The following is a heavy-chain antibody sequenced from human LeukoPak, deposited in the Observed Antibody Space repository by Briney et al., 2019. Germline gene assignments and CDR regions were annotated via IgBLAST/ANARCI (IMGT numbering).Heavy chain of an antibody. CDR1: GFTFSSFG. J-gene: IGHJ5*02. Sequence: PGGSLRLSCAASGFTFSSFGMNWVRQAPGKGLEWVSYISSSRSTIYYADSVNGRFIISRDNAKNSLYLQMNSLRAEDTAVYYCARENFGEHRWFDPRGQGTLVTVSS. D-gene: IGHD3-10*01. CDR2: ISSSRSTI. CDR3: ARENFGEHRWFDP. V-gene: IGHV3-48*01.